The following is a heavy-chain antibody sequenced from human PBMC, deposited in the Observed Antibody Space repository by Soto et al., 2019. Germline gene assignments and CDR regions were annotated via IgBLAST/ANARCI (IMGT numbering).Heavy chain of an antibody. CDR3: ARDYYYYYGMDV. CDR1: GGTFSSYA. CDR2: IIPIFGTA. V-gene: IGHV1-69*06. Sequence: QVQLVQSGAEVKKPGSSVKVACKASGGTFSSYAISWVRQAPGRGLEWMGGIIPIFGTANYAQKFQGRVTITADKSTSTAYLERSSLRSEDTAVYYCARDYYYYYGMDVWGQGTTVTVSS. J-gene: IGHJ6*02.